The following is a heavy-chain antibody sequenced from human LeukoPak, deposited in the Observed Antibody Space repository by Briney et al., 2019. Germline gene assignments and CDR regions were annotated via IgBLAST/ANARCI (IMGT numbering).Heavy chain of an antibody. D-gene: IGHD3-9*01. J-gene: IGHJ4*02. CDR2: ISSSSSYI. CDR3: AGTYYDILTGYYEAY. Sequence: GGSLRLSCAASGFTFSSYSMNWVRQAPGKGLEWLSSISSSSSYIYYADSVKGRFTISRDNAKNYLYLQMNSLRAEDTAVYYCAGTYYDILTGYYEAYWGQGTLVTVSS. V-gene: IGHV3-21*01. CDR1: GFTFSSYS.